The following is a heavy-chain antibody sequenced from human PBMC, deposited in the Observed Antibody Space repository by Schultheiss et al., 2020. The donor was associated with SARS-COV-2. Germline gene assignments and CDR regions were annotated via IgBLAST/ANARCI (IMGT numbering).Heavy chain of an antibody. CDR3: ARAYIAAALSYYYYYMDV. V-gene: IGHV4-39*07. J-gene: IGHJ6*03. CDR1: GGSISSSSYY. D-gene: IGHD6-13*01. CDR2: INHSGST. Sequence: SETLSLTCTVSGGSISSSSYYWSWIRQPPGKGLEWIGEINHSGSTNYNPSLKSRVTISVDTSKNQFSLKLSSVTAADTAVYYCARAYIAAALSYYYYYMDVWGKGTTVTVSS.